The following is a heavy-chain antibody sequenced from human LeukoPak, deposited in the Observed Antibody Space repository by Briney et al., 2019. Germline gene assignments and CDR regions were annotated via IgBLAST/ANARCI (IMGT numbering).Heavy chain of an antibody. CDR3: ARGLGYCTSATCLLPFDY. CDR1: GFTLSTYY. CDR2: IYSGGST. V-gene: IGHV3-53*01. J-gene: IGHJ4*02. Sequence: PGGSLRLSCAASGFTLSTYYMTWVRQAPGKGLQCVSVIYSGGSTYYADSVKGRFTVSRDNSKNTLYLQMNSLRAEDTAMYYCARGLGYCTSATCLLPFDYWGQGTLVTVSS. D-gene: IGHD2-8*01.